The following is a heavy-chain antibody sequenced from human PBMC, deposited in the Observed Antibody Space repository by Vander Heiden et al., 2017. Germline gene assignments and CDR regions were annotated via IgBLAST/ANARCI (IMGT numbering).Heavy chain of an antibody. J-gene: IGHJ4*02. Sequence: VLLVESGGGSAQPGGSLRLTCAAPGFAFGAAWMHWVRLVPGKGLGWVSRIKSDGSGAIYADSVKGRFTISRDNAKNTLYLQMNSLRDEDSGVYYCASDWFFCLDYWGQGTVVTVSS. CDR3: ASDWFFCLDY. CDR1: GFAFGAAW. V-gene: IGHV3-74*01. D-gene: IGHD3-10*01. CDR2: IKSDGSGA.